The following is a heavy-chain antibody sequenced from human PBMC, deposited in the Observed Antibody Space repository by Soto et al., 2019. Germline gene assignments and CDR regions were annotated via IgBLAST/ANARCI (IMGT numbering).Heavy chain of an antibody. CDR3: ARDVTDYVLDV. Sequence: QMQLVESGGGVVQPGNSLRLSCAASGFIFSNYAMHWVRQAPGKGLEWVALISYDGRYIYYADSVKGRFAISRDNSKKTVELLMNSLRREDTAVYDCARDVTDYVLDVWGQGTTVNVSS. CDR1: GFIFSNYA. CDR2: ISYDGRYI. V-gene: IGHV3-30*03. J-gene: IGHJ6*02. D-gene: IGHD3-9*01.